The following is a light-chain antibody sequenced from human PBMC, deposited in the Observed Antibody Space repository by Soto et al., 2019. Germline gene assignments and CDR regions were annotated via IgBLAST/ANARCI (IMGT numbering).Light chain of an antibody. J-gene: IGKJ1*01. CDR2: WAS. CDR1: QSVLYGSNNKNY. Sequence: DIVMTQSPDSLAVSLGERATINCKASQSVLYGSNNKNYLAWYQQKPGQPPKVLIYWASTRESGVPDRFSGGGSGTDSTLTSTSLKAEDVATYYCQQYIDIVRTLGQATKVDIK. CDR3: QQYIDIVRT. V-gene: IGKV4-1*01.